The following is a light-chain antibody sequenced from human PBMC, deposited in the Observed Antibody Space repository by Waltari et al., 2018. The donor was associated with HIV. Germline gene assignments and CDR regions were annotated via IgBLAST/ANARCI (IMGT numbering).Light chain of an antibody. J-gene: IGLJ2*01. V-gene: IGLV1-40*01. CDR3: QSYDSSMSAVV. CDR1: SSNIRAGHD. CDR2: GNS. Sequence: QSVLTQPPSVSGAPGQRVTISCTGSSSNIRAGHDVHWYQQLPGTAPKLLIYGNSNRPSGVPDRFSGSKSGTSASLAITGLQAEDEADYYCQSYDSSMSAVVFGGGTKLTVL.